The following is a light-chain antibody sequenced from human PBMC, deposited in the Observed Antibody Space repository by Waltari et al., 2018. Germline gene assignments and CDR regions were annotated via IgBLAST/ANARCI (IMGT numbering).Light chain of an antibody. CDR2: KAP. CDR1: QSISSW. J-gene: IGKJ1*01. V-gene: IGKV1-5*03. Sequence: DIQMTQSPSTRSASVGARFTITCRASQSISSWLAWYQQKPGKAPKLLIYKAPSLESGVPSRFSGSGSGTEFTLTISSLQPDDFATYYCQQYNSYSPWTFGQGTKVEIK. CDR3: QQYNSYSPWT.